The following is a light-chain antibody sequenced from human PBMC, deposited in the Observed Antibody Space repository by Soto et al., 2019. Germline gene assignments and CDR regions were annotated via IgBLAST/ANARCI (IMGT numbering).Light chain of an antibody. J-gene: IGKJ1*01. CDR3: QHYSSWP. CDR2: DAS. CDR1: QSISTW. Sequence: DIQMTQSPSTLSVSVGDRVTITCRARQSISTWLAWSQQKPGRAPKLLISDASGVEDGVPSRFSGSGSGTEFTLTISGLAPDDFATYYCQHYSSWPFGQGTKVEIK. V-gene: IGKV1-5*01.